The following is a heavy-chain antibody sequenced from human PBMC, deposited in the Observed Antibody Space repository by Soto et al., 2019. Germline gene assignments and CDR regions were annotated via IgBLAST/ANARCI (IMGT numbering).Heavy chain of an antibody. CDR3: ARVSRYYDSSGSQGDY. V-gene: IGHV4-4*02. CDR2: IYHSGST. CDR1: GGSISSSNW. J-gene: IGHJ4*02. Sequence: SETLSLTCAVSGGSISSSNWWSWVRQPPGKGLEWIGEIYHSGSTNYSPSLKSRVTISVDKSKNQFSLKLSSVTAADTAVYYCARVSRYYDSSGSQGDYWGQGTLVTVS. D-gene: IGHD3-22*01.